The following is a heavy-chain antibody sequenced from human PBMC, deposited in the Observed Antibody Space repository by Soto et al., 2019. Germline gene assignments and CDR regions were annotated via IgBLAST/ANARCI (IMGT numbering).Heavy chain of an antibody. Sequence: SVKVSCKASGGTFSSYTISWVRQAPGQGLEWMGRIIPILGIANYAQKFQGRVTITADKSTSTAYMELSSLRSEDTAVYYCARDGLAVADELIDYWGQGTLVTVS. CDR1: GGTFSSYT. D-gene: IGHD6-19*01. CDR3: ARDGLAVADELIDY. V-gene: IGHV1-69*04. J-gene: IGHJ4*02. CDR2: IIPILGIA.